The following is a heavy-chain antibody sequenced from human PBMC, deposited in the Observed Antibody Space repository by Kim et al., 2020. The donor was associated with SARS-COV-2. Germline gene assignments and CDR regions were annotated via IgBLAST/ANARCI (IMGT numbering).Heavy chain of an antibody. D-gene: IGHD2-15*01. V-gene: IGHV1-8*01. CDR2: MNPNSGNT. J-gene: IGHJ4*02. Sequence: ASVKVSCKASGYTFTSYDINWVRQASGQGLEWMGWMNPNSGNTGSAQKFQGRVTMTRNTSTSTAYMELSSLRPEETAVYYCARNSVVSRYFDYWGQGTLVTASS. CDR3: ARNSVVSRYFDY. CDR1: GYTFTSYD.